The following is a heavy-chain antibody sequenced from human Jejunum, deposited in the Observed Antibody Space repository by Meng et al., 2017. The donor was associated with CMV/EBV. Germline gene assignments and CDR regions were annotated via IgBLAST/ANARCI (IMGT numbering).Heavy chain of an antibody. V-gene: IGHV3-73*01. Sequence: WVRQAPGKGLEWVGSIRSKAKSYATAYAASVEGRFTITRDDSKNTAYLQMNSLKTEDTAVYYCTRRTFCSGGSCYPDYYHYDMDVWGQGTTVTVSS. CDR2: IRSKAKSYAT. J-gene: IGHJ6*02. CDR3: TRRTFCSGGSCYPDYYHYDMDV. D-gene: IGHD2-15*01.